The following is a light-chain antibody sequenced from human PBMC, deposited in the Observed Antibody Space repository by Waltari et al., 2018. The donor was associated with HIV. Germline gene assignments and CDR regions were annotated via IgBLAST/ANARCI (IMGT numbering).Light chain of an antibody. Sequence: QSVLTQPPSASGTPGQRVTISCSGSSSNIGNNPVQWYQQLPGTAPKLLLSSNNQRPSGVPDRFSGSKSGTSASLAISGLQSEDEADYYCAAWDGSLKGYVFGTGTKVTVL. CDR2: SNN. V-gene: IGLV1-44*01. CDR3: AAWDGSLKGYV. CDR1: SSNIGNNP. J-gene: IGLJ1*01.